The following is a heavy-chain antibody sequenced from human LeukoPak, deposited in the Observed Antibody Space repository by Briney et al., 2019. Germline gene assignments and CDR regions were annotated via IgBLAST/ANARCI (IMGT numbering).Heavy chain of an antibody. D-gene: IGHD5-24*01. J-gene: IGHJ4*02. CDR2: INSDGSTT. CDR3: AADPIVDY. V-gene: IGHV3-74*03. Sequence: GGSLRLSCAASGFTFSDYWMHWVRQAPGKGLVWVSRINSDGSTTQYADSAKGRFTTSRDNTKNTLFLQMNSLRVEDTAVYYCAADPIVDYWGQGTLVTVSP. CDR1: GFTFSDYW.